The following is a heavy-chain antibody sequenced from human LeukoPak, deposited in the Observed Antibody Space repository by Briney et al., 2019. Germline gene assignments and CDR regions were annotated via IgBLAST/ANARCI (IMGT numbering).Heavy chain of an antibody. CDR1: GYSFTGYY. CDR3: ARAARVSYYDNSPYGMDV. D-gene: IGHD3-22*01. CDR2: ITPNTGGT. J-gene: IGHJ6*02. V-gene: IGHV1-2*02. Sequence: ASVKVSCKASGYSFTGYYMHWVRQAPGQRLEWMGWITPNTGGTNYAQKFQGRVTMTRDTSINTAYMELRRLRSDDTAVYYCARAARVSYYDNSPYGMDVWGQGTTVTVSS.